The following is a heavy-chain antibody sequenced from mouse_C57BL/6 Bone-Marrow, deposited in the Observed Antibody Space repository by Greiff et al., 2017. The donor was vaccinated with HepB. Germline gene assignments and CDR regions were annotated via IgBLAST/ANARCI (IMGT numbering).Heavy chain of an antibody. J-gene: IGHJ3*01. CDR1: GYTFTSYW. V-gene: IGHV1-5*01. CDR2: IYPGNSDT. D-gene: IGHD4-1*01. CDR3: TRWGRANWDGFAY. Sequence: VQLQQSGTVLARPGASVKMSCKTSGYTFTSYWMHWVKQRPGQGLEWIGAIYPGNSDTSYNQKFKGKAKLTAVTSASTASMELSSLTNEDSAVYYCTRWGRANWDGFAYWGQGTMVTVSA.